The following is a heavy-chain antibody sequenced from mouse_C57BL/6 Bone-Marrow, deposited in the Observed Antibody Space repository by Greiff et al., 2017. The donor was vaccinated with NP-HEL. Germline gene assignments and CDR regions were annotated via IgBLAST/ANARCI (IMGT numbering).Heavy chain of an antibody. CDR2: ISDGGSYT. V-gene: IGHV5-4*03. D-gene: IGHD2-3*01. CDR1: GFTFSSYA. CDR3: ARVGWLPLFDD. J-gene: IGHJ2*01. Sequence: DVMLVESGGGLVKPGGSLKLSCAASGFTFSSYAMSWVRQTPEKRLEWVATISDGGSYTYYTDNVKGRVTISRDNAKNNLYPQMSHLKSEDTAMYYCARVGWLPLFDDWGQGTTLTVSS.